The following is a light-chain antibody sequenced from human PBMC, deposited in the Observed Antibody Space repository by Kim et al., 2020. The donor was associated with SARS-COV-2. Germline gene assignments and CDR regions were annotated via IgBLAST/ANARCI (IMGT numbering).Light chain of an antibody. CDR2: SVS. Sequence: SPGERATLSCRASQSISGRYLAWYQQKPGQAPRLLIYSVSNRASGIPDRFSGSGSGTDFTLTISWLEPEDAAVFYCQQYGDSPRTFGQGTKVDIK. CDR3: QQYGDSPRT. J-gene: IGKJ1*01. V-gene: IGKV3-20*01. CDR1: QSISGRY.